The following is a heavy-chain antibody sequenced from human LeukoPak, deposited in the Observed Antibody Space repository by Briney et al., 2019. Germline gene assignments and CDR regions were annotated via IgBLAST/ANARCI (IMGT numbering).Heavy chain of an antibody. CDR2: ISTPHNLI. D-gene: IGHD3-3*01. Sequence: PGGSLRLSCAASGFTVTDYYMNWIRRAPGKGLEWVSYISTPHNLIKYADSVKGRFTISRDNSKNTLYLQMNSLRAEDTAVYYCAKDSYYDFWSGLKYYFDYWGQGTLVTVSS. CDR3: AKDSYYDFWSGLKYYFDY. J-gene: IGHJ4*02. CDR1: GFTVTDYY. V-gene: IGHV3-11*01.